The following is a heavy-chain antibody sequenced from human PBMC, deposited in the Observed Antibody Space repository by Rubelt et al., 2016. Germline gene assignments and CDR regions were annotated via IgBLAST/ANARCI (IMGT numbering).Heavy chain of an antibody. CDR2: IGGSGGGT. J-gene: IGHJ4*02. D-gene: IGHD6-19*01. CDR1: GFTFSRYA. CDR3: AKDTSPYSSGWYGFDY. V-gene: IGHV3-23*04. Sequence: EVQLVESGGGLIQPGGSLRLSCAASGFTFSRYAMSWVRQAPGKGLEWVSAIGGSGGGTYYADSVKGRFTISRENSKNTRYLQMNSLRAEDTAVYYCAKDTSPYSSGWYGFDYWGQGTLVTVSS.